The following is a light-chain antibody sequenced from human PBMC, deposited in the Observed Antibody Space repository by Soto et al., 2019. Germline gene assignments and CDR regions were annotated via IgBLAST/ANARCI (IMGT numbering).Light chain of an antibody. CDR3: QQRYSGWT. J-gene: IGKJ1*01. Sequence: EVVLTQSPATLSLSPGERATLSCRTSQSVSNYLAWYQQKPGQAPRLLIYDASNRATGIPARFSGSGSGTDFTLTISSLEPEDFAVYYCQQRYSGWTFGQGTTVEIK. V-gene: IGKV3-11*01. CDR1: QSVSNY. CDR2: DAS.